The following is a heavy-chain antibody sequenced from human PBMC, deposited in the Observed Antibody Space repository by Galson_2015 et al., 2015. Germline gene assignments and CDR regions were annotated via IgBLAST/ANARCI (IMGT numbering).Heavy chain of an antibody. D-gene: IGHD3-9*01. CDR1: GSSFPSYW. J-gene: IGHJ4*02. CDR3: ARQEVDYDILTGYYNGWYNY. CDR2: IYPGDSDT. Sequence: QSGAEVKKPGESLQISCKGSGSSFPSYWIGWVRQMPGKGLEWMGIIYPGDSDTRYSPSFQGQVTISADKSISTAYLQWSSLKASDTAMYYCARQEVDYDILTGYYNGWYNYWGQGTRVTVSS. V-gene: IGHV5-51*01.